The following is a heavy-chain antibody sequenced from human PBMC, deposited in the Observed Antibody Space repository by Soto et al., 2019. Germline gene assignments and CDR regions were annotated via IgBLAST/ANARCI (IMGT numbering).Heavy chain of an antibody. CDR1: GASISSSYW. D-gene: IGHD4-17*01. V-gene: IGHV4-4*02. J-gene: IGHJ4*02. CDR2: VYQSGST. CDR3: ARAYYGDFHYSDY. Sequence: PSETLSLTCAVSGASISSSYWWSWVRQPPGKGLEWIGDVYQSGSTHYNPSLKSRVTISIDKSKNQFSLKLSFVTAADTAVYYCARAYYGDFHYSDYWGQGTLVTVS.